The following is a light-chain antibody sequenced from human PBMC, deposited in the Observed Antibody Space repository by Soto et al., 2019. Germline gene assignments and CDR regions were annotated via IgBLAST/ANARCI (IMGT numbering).Light chain of an antibody. V-gene: IGKV1-12*01. CDR3: QQANSFPRT. J-gene: IGKJ2*01. Sequence: DIQMTQSPSSVSASVGDRVTITCRASQGVGRWLAWYQQKPGKAPTLLISAASTLQRGVPSRFSGSGSGTDFTLTITSLQPEDFATYCCQQANSFPRTFGQGTRLEIK. CDR2: AAS. CDR1: QGVGRW.